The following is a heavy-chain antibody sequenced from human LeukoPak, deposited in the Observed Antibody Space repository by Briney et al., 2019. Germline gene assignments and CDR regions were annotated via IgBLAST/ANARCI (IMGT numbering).Heavy chain of an antibody. J-gene: IGHJ6*02. V-gene: IGHV3-74*01. CDR1: GFTFSSYW. D-gene: IGHD2/OR15-2a*01. CDR2: INSDGSTT. CDR3: ARVGTTSNFYYYYGMDV. Sequence: GGSLRLSCAASGFTFSSYWMYWVRQAPGKGLVWVSRINSDGSTTSYADSVKGRFTISRDNAKNTLYLQMNSLRAEDTAVYYCARVGTTSNFYYYYGMDVRGQGTTVTVSS.